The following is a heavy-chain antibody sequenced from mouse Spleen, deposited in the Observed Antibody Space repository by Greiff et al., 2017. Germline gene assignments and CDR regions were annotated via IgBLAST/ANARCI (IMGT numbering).Heavy chain of an antibody. Sequence: QVHVKQSGAELVRPGASVTLSCKASGYTFTDYEMHWVKQTPVHGLEWIGAIDPETGGTAYNQKFKGKAILTADKSSSTAYMELRSLTSEDSAVYYCTRSKMYGSYFDYWGQGTTLTVSS. J-gene: IGHJ2*01. D-gene: IGHD2-10*02. CDR1: GYTFTDYE. CDR2: IDPETGGT. CDR3: TRSKMYGSYFDY. V-gene: IGHV1-15*01.